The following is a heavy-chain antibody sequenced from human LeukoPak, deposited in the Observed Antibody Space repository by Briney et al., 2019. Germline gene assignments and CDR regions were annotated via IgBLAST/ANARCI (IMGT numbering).Heavy chain of an antibody. D-gene: IGHD6-13*01. V-gene: IGHV3-7*01. CDR1: GFTFSTYW. J-gene: IGHJ4*02. Sequence: GGSLRLSCEASGFTFSTYWMSWVRQAPGKGLEWVANIKQDDSEKYYVDSVKGRFTISRDNAKNSLYLQMNSLRAEDTAMYYCARDSAGNDYWGQGTLVTVSS. CDR2: IKQDDSEK. CDR3: ARDSAGNDY.